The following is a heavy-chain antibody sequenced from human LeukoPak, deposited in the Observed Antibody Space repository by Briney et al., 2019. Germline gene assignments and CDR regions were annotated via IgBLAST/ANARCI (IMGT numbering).Heavy chain of an antibody. V-gene: IGHV3-23*01. D-gene: IGHD2-2*01. CDR2: ISGSGDST. CDR3: AKSFRSTSLDY. Sequence: GGSLRLSCAASGFTFRSYGMTWVRQAPGKGLEWVSAISGSGDSTYYADSVKGRFTISRDNSRNTLYLQMNSLRAGDTAVYYCAKSFRSTSLDYWGQGTLVTVSS. J-gene: IGHJ4*02. CDR1: GFTFRSYG.